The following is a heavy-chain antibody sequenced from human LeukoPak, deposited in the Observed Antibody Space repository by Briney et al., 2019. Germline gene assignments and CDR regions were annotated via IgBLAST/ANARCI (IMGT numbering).Heavy chain of an antibody. CDR3: ARLREIPVFGVVTKSTSYFDY. J-gene: IGHJ4*02. CDR2: IKQDRSEK. V-gene: IGHV3-7*03. D-gene: IGHD3-3*01. Sequence: PGGSLRLSCAASGFTFSDYYMSWIRQAPGKGLELVANIKQDRSEKYYVDSVKGRCTISRDNAKNSLYLQMNSLRAEDTAVYYCARLREIPVFGVVTKSTSYFDYWGQGTLVTVSS. CDR1: GFTFSDYY.